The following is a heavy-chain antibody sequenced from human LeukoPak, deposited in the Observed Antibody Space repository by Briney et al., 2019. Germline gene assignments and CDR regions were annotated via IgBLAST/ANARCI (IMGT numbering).Heavy chain of an antibody. D-gene: IGHD1-26*01. Sequence: ASVKVSCKVSGYTLTELSMHWVRQAPGQGLEWMGWISAYNGNTNYAQKLQGRVTMTTDTSTSTAYMELRSLRSDDTAVYYCARVGEWELLELWGQGTLVTVSS. CDR1: GYTLTELS. V-gene: IGHV1-18*01. CDR3: ARVGEWELLEL. J-gene: IGHJ4*02. CDR2: ISAYNGNT.